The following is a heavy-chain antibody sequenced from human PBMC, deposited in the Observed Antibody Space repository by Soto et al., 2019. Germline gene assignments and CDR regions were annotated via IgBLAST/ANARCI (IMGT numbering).Heavy chain of an antibody. Sequence: PGGSLRLSCAASGFTFSSYAMSWVRQAPGKGLEWVSAISGSGGSTYYADSVKGRFTISRDNSKNTLYLQMNSLRAEDTAVYYCVAHYDFWSGYFADYWGQGTLVTVSS. CDR3: VAHYDFWSGYFADY. D-gene: IGHD3-3*01. V-gene: IGHV3-23*01. J-gene: IGHJ4*02. CDR1: GFTFSSYA. CDR2: ISGSGGST.